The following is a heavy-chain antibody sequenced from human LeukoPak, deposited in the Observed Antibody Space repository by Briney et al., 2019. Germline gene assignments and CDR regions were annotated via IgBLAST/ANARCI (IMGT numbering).Heavy chain of an antibody. V-gene: IGHV3-7*01. CDR3: TSCVDTTAEYFQR. CDR1: GFTFNRCW. J-gene: IGHJ1*01. D-gene: IGHD1-1*01. Sequence: GGSLRLSCVVSGFTFNRCWMNWVRPAPGKGLEWVAHINPDGRDTYYVDSVKGRFTISRDNAQNSMYLQMNSLRVEDTAVYYCTSCVDTTAEYFQRWGQGTLVTVSS. CDR2: INPDGRDT.